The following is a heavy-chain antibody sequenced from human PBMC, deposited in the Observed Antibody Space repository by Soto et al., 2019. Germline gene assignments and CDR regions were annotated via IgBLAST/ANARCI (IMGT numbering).Heavy chain of an antibody. Sequence: QVLLVQSGAEVRKPGASVRLSCKTSGYTFRTYSIHWVRQAPGQGLEWMGIIDPTGGDTNYAPKFTGTVTMTRDTSSRTFYMHLSSLRSDDSAFYYCARVEGNTFVLPYWGQGTLVTVSS. J-gene: IGHJ4*02. CDR1: GYTFRTYS. V-gene: IGHV1-46*01. D-gene: IGHD3-3*02. CDR3: ARVEGNTFVLPY. CDR2: IDPTGGDT.